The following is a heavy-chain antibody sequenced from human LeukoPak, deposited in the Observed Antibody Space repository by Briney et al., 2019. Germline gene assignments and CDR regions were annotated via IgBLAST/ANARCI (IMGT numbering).Heavy chain of an antibody. CDR1: GGSFSGYY. Sequence: PSETLSLTCAVYGGSFSGYYWSWIRQPPGKGLEWIGEINHSGSTNYNPSLKSRVTISVDTSKNQFSLKLSSVTAADTAVYYCAREISSWYPHRYYYYMDVWGKGTTVTVSS. D-gene: IGHD6-13*01. V-gene: IGHV4-34*01. CDR3: AREISSWYPHRYYYYMDV. J-gene: IGHJ6*03. CDR2: INHSGST.